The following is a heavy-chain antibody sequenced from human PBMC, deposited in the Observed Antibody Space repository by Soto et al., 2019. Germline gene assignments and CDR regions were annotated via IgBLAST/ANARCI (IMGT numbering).Heavy chain of an antibody. CDR3: AREGEGYSYGEHWLDP. D-gene: IGHD5-18*01. CDR2: ISSSSSYT. J-gene: IGHJ5*02. V-gene: IGHV3-11*06. Sequence: GGSLRLSCAASGFTFSDYYMSWIRQAPGKGLEWVSYISSSSSYTNYADSVKGRFTISRDNAKNSLYLQMNSLRAEDTAVYYCAREGEGYSYGEHWLDPWGQGTLVTVSS. CDR1: GFTFSDYY.